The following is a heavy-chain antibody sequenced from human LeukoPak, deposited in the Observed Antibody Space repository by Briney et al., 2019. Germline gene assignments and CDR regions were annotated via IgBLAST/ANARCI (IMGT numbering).Heavy chain of an antibody. CDR3: ARSLYGYGSSPYEYFQH. D-gene: IGHD6-6*01. Sequence: ASVKVSCKASGYTFTSYYMHWVRQAPGQGLEWMGIINPSGGSTSYAQKFQGRVTMTRDTSTSTVYMELSSLRSEDTAVYYCARSLYGYGSSPYEYFQHWGQGTLVTVSS. J-gene: IGHJ1*01. CDR2: INPSGGST. CDR1: GYTFTSYY. V-gene: IGHV1-46*01.